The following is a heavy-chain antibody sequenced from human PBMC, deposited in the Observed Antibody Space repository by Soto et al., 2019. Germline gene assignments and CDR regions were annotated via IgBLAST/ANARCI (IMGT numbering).Heavy chain of an antibody. Sequence: PGGSLRLSCAASGFTFISYSMNWVLQAPGKGLEWVSYISSSSSTIYYADSVKGRFTISRDNAKNSLYLQMNSLRAEDTAVYYCARDGWLHDFDYWGQGTLVTVSS. V-gene: IGHV3-48*01. CDR1: GFTFISYS. J-gene: IGHJ4*02. D-gene: IGHD6-19*01. CDR3: ARDGWLHDFDY. CDR2: ISSSSSTI.